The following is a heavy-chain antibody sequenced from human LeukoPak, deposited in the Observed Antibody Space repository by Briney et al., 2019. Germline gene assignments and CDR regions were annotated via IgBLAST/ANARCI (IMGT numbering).Heavy chain of an antibody. Sequence: PSETLSLTCAVYGGSFSGYYWSWIRQPPGKGLEWIGEINHSGSTNYNPSLKSRVTISVDTSKNQFSLKLSSVTAADTAVYYCARGRRQKPFEYWGQGTLVTVSS. CDR1: GGSFSGYY. CDR3: ARGRRQKPFEY. CDR2: INHSGST. J-gene: IGHJ4*02. V-gene: IGHV4-34*01.